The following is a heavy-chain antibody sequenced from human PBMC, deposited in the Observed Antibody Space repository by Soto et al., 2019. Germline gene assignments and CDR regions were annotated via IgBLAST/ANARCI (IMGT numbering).Heavy chain of an antibody. V-gene: IGHV4-30-2*01. D-gene: IGHD2-15*01. J-gene: IGHJ4*02. CDR3: ARVVASEPTFHFDY. CDR2: IYHSGST. CDR1: GGSISSGGYS. Sequence: PSETLSLTCAVSGGSISSGGYSWSWIRQPPGKGLEWIGYIYHSGSTYYNPSLKSRVTISVDRSKNQFSLKLSSVTAADTAVYYCARVVASEPTFHFDYWGQGTLVTVSS.